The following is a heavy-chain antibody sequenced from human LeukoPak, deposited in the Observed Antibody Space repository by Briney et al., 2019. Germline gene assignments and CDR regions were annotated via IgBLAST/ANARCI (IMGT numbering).Heavy chain of an antibody. CDR3: AKYGSGSGGFDY. CDR1: GFTFSNYG. D-gene: IGHD3-10*01. Sequence: GRSLRLSCAASGFTFSNYGMHWVRQAPGKGLEWVAFIRYDGSNKYYADSVKGRFTISRDNSKNTLYLQMNSLRAEDTAVYYCAKYGSGSGGFDYWGQGTLVTVSS. J-gene: IGHJ4*02. CDR2: IRYDGSNK. V-gene: IGHV3-30*02.